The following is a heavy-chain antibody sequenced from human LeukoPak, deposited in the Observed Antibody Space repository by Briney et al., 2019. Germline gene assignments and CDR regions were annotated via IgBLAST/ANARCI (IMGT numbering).Heavy chain of an antibody. CDR1: GYTFANYG. J-gene: IGHJ4*02. D-gene: IGHD2-2*01. Sequence: ASVKVSCKASGYTFANYGISWVRQAPGQGLEWMGWISAYNGNTNYAQKLQGRVTMTTDTSTSTAYMELRSLRSDDTAVYYCARAGAVVVPAATNLFNYWGQGTLVTVSS. CDR3: ARAGAVVVPAATNLFNY. V-gene: IGHV1-18*01. CDR2: ISAYNGNT.